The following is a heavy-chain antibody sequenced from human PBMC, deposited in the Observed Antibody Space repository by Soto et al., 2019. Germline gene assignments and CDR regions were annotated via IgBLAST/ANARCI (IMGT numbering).Heavy chain of an antibody. CDR2: IYYSGST. J-gene: IGHJ6*02. CDR3: ARTPGYCSSTSCYRSYYYYAMDV. CDR1: GGSISSSSYY. Sequence: TCTVSGGSISSSSYYWGWIRQPPGKGLEWIGSIYYSGSTYYNPSLKSRVTISVDTSKNQFSLKLSSVTAADTAVYYCARTPGYCSSTSCYRSYYYYAMDVSVQGS. V-gene: IGHV4-39*01. D-gene: IGHD2-2*02.